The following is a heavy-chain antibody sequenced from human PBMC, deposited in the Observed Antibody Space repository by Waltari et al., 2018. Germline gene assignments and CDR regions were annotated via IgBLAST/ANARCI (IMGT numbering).Heavy chain of an antibody. V-gene: IGHV4-59*01. CDR3: ARGGVRGYYYYYYMDV. CDR1: GGSISSYY. J-gene: IGHJ6*03. D-gene: IGHD3-10*02. CDR2: IYYSGST. Sequence: QVQLQESGPGLVKPSETLSLTCTVSGGSISSYYWSWIRQPPGKGLEWIGYIYYSGSTNYNPALKSRVTISVDTSKNQFSLKLSSVTAADTAVYYCARGGVRGYYYYYYMDVWGKGTTVTVSS.